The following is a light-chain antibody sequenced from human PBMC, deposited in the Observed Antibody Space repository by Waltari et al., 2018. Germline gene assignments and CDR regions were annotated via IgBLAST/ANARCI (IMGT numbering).Light chain of an antibody. CDR2: LAS. CDR3: QQYYSTPET. V-gene: IGKV4-1*01. Sequence: DIVMTQSPDSLAVSLGERAIINCNSSQSVLYNSNNKNYLAWYQHKPGQPPKLLIYLASTRESGVPDRFSGSGSGTDFTLTITSLQAADVAVYYCQQYYSTPETFGQGTKLEIK. J-gene: IGKJ2*01. CDR1: QSVLYNSNNKNY.